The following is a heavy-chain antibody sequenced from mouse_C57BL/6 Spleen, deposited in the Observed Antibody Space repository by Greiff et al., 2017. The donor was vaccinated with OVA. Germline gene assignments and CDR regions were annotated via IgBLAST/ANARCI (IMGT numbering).Heavy chain of an antibody. CDR3: ASWNDYDDFDY. CDR2: IYPGEGDT. J-gene: IGHJ2*01. V-gene: IGHV1-82*01. CDR1: GYAFSSSW. Sequence: VQLVESGPELVKPGASVKISCKASGYAFSSSWMNWVKQRPGKGLEWIGRIYPGEGDTNYNGKCKGKATLTADISSSTAYMQLSSLTSEDSAVYFCASWNDYDDFDYWGQGTTLTVSS. D-gene: IGHD2-4*01.